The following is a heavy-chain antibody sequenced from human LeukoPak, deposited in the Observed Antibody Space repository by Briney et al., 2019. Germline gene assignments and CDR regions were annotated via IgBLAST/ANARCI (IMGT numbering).Heavy chain of an antibody. J-gene: IGHJ5*02. CDR1: GGTLSSYA. V-gene: IGHV1-69*01. Sequence: PTVKLSCTASGGTLSSYAISWVRQAPGQGLEWMGGIIPIFGTANYAQKFQGRVTITAAESTSTAYMELSSLRSEDTAVYYCARDQEGGYDIPNWFDPWGQGTLVTVSS. D-gene: IGHD5-12*01. CDR2: IIPIFGTA. CDR3: ARDQEGGYDIPNWFDP.